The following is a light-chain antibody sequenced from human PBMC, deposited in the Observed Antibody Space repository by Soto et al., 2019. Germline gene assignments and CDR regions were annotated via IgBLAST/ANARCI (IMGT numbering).Light chain of an antibody. CDR1: QGVSGW. J-gene: IGKJ4*01. Sequence: DIQMTQSPSSVSASVGDRVTITCRASQGVSGWLAWYQQKPGKAPKLLIYSVSSLQSGVPARFSGSGSGTDFAVSISSLQVVDFTTYYCQQANSFPVAFGGGTRVEIK. CDR3: QQANSFPVA. V-gene: IGKV1-12*01. CDR2: SVS.